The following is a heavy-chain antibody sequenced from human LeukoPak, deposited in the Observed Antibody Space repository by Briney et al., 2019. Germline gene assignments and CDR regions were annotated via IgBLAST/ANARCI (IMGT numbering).Heavy chain of an antibody. CDR1: GYTFTGYY. V-gene: IGHV1-2*02. J-gene: IGHJ4*02. Sequence: ASVKVSCKASGYTFTGYYMHWVRQAPGQGLEWMGWINPNSGGTNYAQKFQGRVTMTRDTSISTAYMELSRLRSDDTAVYYCARAITIFGVAQGGGYWGQGTLVTVSS. CDR2: INPNSGGT. CDR3: ARAITIFGVAQGGGY. D-gene: IGHD3-3*01.